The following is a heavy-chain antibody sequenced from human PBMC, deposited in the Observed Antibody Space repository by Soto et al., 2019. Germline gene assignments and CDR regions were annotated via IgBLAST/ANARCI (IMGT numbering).Heavy chain of an antibody. Sequence: QVQLQESGPGVVKPSQTLSLTCTSSGGSISNGGYYWSWIRQHPGKGLEWVGYIYYSVSTYYNPSLKSRVTISVDTSKNQFSLKLSSVTAADTAVYYCERSSQSTMTAFDYWAAGTLVTVSS. CDR1: GGSISNGGYY. J-gene: IGHJ4*02. V-gene: IGHV4-31*03. CDR3: ERSSQSTMTAFDY. D-gene: IGHD4-17*01. CDR2: IYYSVST.